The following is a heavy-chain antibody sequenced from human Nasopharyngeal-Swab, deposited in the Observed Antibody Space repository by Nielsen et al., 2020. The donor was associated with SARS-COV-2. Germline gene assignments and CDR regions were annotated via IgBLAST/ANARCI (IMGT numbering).Heavy chain of an antibody. Sequence: VRQAPGRGLEWVSSISSSSSYIYYADSVKGQFTISRDNAKNSLYLQMNSLRAEDTAVYYCAREIGDTVTIDYWGQGTLVTVSS. CDR3: AREIGDTVTIDY. CDR2: ISSSSSYI. J-gene: IGHJ4*02. V-gene: IGHV3-21*01. D-gene: IGHD4-17*01.